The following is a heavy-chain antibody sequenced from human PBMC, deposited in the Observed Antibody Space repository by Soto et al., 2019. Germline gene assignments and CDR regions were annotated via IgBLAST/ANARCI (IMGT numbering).Heavy chain of an antibody. D-gene: IGHD3-22*01. CDR3: AKWHTYYYDSRGFSGFDC. CDR2: MSGGGETT. Sequence: EVQLLESGGGLVQPGGSLRLSCAASGLTFSSYAMTWVRQAPGKGLEWVSAMSGGGETTYYSDSVKGRFTISRDKSRNKLYLQMNSRRADVSAAYYCAKWHTYYYDSRGFSGFDCWGRGSLVTDSS. J-gene: IGHJ4*02. CDR1: GLTFSSYA. V-gene: IGHV3-23*01.